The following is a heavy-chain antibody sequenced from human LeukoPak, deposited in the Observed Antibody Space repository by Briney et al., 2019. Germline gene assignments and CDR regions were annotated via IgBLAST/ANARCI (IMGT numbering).Heavy chain of an antibody. CDR1: GYTFSTYS. CDR2: ISSYNGNT. D-gene: IGHD3-3*01. Sequence: ASVKVSCKASGYTFSTYSVSWVRQAPGQGLEWMGWISSYNGNTHFAQKFHGRITMTTDTSTSTAYMELKSLRSDDTAVYYCARVYDFWSDYWYYMDVWGKGTTVTVSS. CDR3: ARVYDFWSDYWYYMDV. J-gene: IGHJ6*03. V-gene: IGHV1-18*01.